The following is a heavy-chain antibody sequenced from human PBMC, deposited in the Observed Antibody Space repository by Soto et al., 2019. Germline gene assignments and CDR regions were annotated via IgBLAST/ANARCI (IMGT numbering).Heavy chain of an antibody. D-gene: IGHD6-13*01. J-gene: IGHJ4*02. CDR1: GFTFSSHW. CDR3: ARDASPSSSSWYYFDY. Sequence: GGSLRLSCAASGFTFSSHWMNWVRQAPGKRLEWVANIKQDGSEKYYVDSVKGRFTISRDNTKNSLYLQINSLTAEDTAVYFCARDASPSSSSWYYFDYWGQGTLVTVSS. V-gene: IGHV3-7*01. CDR2: IKQDGSEK.